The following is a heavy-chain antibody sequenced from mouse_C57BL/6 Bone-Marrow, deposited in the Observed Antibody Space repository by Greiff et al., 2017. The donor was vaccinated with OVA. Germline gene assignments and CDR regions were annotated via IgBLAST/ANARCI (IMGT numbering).Heavy chain of an antibody. CDR2: IDPETGGT. CDR3: TRMEDYYGSSYVGY. J-gene: IGHJ2*01. V-gene: IGHV1-15*01. D-gene: IGHD1-1*01. CDR1: GYTFTDYE. Sequence: VQLQQSGAELVRPGASVTLSCKASGYTFTDYEMHWVKQTPVHGLEWIGAIDPETGGTAYNQKFKGKAILTADKSSSTAYMELRSLTSADSAVYYCTRMEDYYGSSYVGYWGQGTTLTVSS.